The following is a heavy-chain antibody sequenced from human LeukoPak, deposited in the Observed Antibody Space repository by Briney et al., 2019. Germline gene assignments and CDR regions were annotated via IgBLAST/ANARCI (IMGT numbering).Heavy chain of an antibody. D-gene: IGHD1-26*01. CDR3: ARGYRSFGSYPSDY. CDR1: GGTFSSYA. J-gene: IGHJ4*02. Sequence: GASVKVSCKASGGTFSSYAISWVRQAPGQGLEWMGGIIPIFGTANYAQKFQGRVTMTRNTSISTAYMELSSLRSEDTAVYYCARGYRSFGSYPSDYWGQGNLVTVSS. V-gene: IGHV1-69*05. CDR2: IIPIFGTA.